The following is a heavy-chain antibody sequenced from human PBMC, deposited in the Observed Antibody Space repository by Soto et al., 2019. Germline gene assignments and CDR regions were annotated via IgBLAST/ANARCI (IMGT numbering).Heavy chain of an antibody. Sequence: PGVSARLSCAAYGFTLRTSGMHWVRQAPSKGLEWVAVISHDGSNQFYAESVKGRFTISRDNSKNMLYLQMNSLRADDSAVYFCAKDSSGAFDYSGKATVVTVSS. J-gene: IGHJ4*02. V-gene: IGHV3-30*18. CDR2: ISHDGSNQ. CDR1: GFTLRTSG. CDR3: AKDSSGAFDY. D-gene: IGHD3-10*01.